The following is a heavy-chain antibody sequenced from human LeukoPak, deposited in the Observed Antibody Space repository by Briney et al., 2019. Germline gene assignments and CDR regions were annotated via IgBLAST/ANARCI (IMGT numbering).Heavy chain of an antibody. J-gene: IGHJ4*02. D-gene: IGHD2-2*01. CDR3: TREGRYCSSTSCYVCLDF. CDR2: IKNKANSYTT. Sequence: GGSLRLSCAASGFTFSDHYMDWVRQAPGKGLEWVGRIKNKANSYTTEYAASVKGRFTVSREDTKNALYLQMNSLKTEDTAVYYCTREGRYCSSTSCYVCLDFWGQGTLVTVSS. CDR1: GFTFSDHY. V-gene: IGHV3-72*01.